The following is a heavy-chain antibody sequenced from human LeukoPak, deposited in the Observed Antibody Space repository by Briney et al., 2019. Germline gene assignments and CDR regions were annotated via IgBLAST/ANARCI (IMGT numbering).Heavy chain of an antibody. Sequence: GTSLRLSCEASGFTFGSFGMHWVRQAPGKGLEWVAVIWYDGSNKYYADSVKGRFTISRDNSKNTLYLQMNSLRAEDTAVYYCARDEEYGMDVWGQGTTVTVSS. CDR2: IWYDGSNK. V-gene: IGHV3-33*08. CDR1: GFTFGSFG. J-gene: IGHJ6*02. CDR3: ARDEEYGMDV.